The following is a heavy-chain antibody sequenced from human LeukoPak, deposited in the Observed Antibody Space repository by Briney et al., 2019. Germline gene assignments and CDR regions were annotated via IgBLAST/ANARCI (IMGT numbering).Heavy chain of an antibody. CDR2: INHSGST. CDR1: GESFSGYY. J-gene: IGHJ4*02. CDR3: ASTERCSTTCPLDY. V-gene: IGHV4-34*01. Sequence: SETLSLTCTVYGESFSGYYWSWIRQPPGKGLEWIGEINHSGSTHYNPSLKSRGTISLDTSKNQFSLQLSSVTAADTAVYYCASTERCSTTCPLDYWGQGTLVTVCS. D-gene: IGHD2-2*01.